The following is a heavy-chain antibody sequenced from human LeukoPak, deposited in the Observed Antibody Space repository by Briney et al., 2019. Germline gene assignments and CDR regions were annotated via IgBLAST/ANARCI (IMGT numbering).Heavy chain of an antibody. CDR3: TTDRSHGI. V-gene: IGHV3-15*01. Sequence: NAGGSLRLSCAASGITFSDYYMSWVRQAPGKGLEWVGRIKSKTDGGTTDYAAPVKGRFTTSRDDSKNTLYLQMNSLKTEDTAVYYCTTDRSHGIWSQGTMVTVSS. CDR1: GITFSDYY. J-gene: IGHJ3*02. CDR2: IKSKTDGGTT.